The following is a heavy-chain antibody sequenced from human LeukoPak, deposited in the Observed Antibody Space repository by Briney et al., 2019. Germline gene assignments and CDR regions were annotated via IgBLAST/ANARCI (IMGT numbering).Heavy chain of an antibody. Sequence: GGSLRLSCAAPGFTFSSYAMSWVRQAPGKGLEWVSAISGSGGSTYYADSVKGRFTISRDNSKNTLYLQMNSLRAEDTAVYYCAKDTQRRFLEWLSGDYWGQGTLVTVSS. CDR3: AKDTQRRFLEWLSGDY. D-gene: IGHD3-3*01. V-gene: IGHV3-23*01. J-gene: IGHJ4*02. CDR1: GFTFSSYA. CDR2: ISGSGGST.